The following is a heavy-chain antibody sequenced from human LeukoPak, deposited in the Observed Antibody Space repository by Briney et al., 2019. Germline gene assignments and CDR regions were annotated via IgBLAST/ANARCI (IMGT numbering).Heavy chain of an antibody. V-gene: IGHV4-39*07. D-gene: IGHD6-19*01. CDR1: GGSISSSSYY. J-gene: IGHJ4*02. CDR3: ARDHGSGWTWAYDY. CDR2: IYYSGST. Sequence: PPETLSLTCTVSGGSISSSSYYWGWIRQPPGKGLEWIGSIYYSGSTYYNPSLKSRVTISVDTSKNQFSLKLSSVTAADTAVYYCARDHGSGWTWAYDYWGQGTLVTVSS.